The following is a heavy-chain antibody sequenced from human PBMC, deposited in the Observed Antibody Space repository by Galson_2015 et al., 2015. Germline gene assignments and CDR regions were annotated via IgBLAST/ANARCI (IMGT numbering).Heavy chain of an antibody. V-gene: IGHV1-18*04. Sequence: SVKVSCKASGYTFTSYGISWVRQAPGQGLEWMGWISAYNGNTNYAQKLQGRVTMTTDTSTSTAYMELRSLRSDDTAVYYCAREVTLIAAAIYYFDYWGQGTLVTVSS. CDR3: AREVTLIAAAIYYFDY. CDR1: GYTFTSYG. D-gene: IGHD6-13*01. J-gene: IGHJ4*02. CDR2: ISAYNGNT.